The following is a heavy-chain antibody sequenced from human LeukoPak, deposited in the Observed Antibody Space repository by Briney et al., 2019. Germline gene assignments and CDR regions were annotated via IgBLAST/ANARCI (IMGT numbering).Heavy chain of an antibody. D-gene: IGHD3-22*01. Sequence: GGSLRLSCAASGFTFSTYSMNWVRQAPGKGLEWVSSISSSSSYIYYADSVKGRFTISRDNSKNTLYLQMNSLKTEDTAVYYCTTDLYDSSGNWGQGTLVTVSS. V-gene: IGHV3-21*03. J-gene: IGHJ4*02. CDR3: TTDLYDSSGN. CDR2: ISSSSSYI. CDR1: GFTFSTYS.